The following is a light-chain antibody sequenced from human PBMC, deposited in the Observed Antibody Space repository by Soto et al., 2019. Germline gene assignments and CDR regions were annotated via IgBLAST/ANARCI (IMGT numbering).Light chain of an antibody. CDR1: QSVSSSY. Sequence: EIVLTQSPGALSLFPGERATLSCRASQSVSSSYLAWYQQKPGQAPRLLIYGASSRATGIPDRFSGSGSGTDFTLTISRLEPEDFAVYYCQQYGSSTETFGQGTKVDIK. J-gene: IGKJ1*01. CDR3: QQYGSSTET. V-gene: IGKV3-20*01. CDR2: GAS.